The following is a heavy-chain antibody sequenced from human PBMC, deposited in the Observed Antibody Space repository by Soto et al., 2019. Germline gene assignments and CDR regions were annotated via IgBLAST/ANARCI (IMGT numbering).Heavy chain of an antibody. CDR1: GFPFSSYP. CDR2: VSYDETNR. V-gene: IGHV3-30-3*01. J-gene: IGHJ6*02. CDR3: ASGRAMDV. Sequence: GGSLRISCAASGFPFSSYPMHWARQAPGKGLEWVAVVSYDETNRHYADSVNGRFTISRDNSKNTLYLQMNSLRTEDKAVYYCASGRAMDVWGQGTTVTVSS. D-gene: IGHD1-26*01.